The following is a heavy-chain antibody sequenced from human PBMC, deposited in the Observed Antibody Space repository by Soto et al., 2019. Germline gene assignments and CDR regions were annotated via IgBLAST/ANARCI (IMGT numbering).Heavy chain of an antibody. D-gene: IGHD2-8*02. CDR3: ARDKITGLFDY. V-gene: IGHV4-34*01. CDR1: GVSFSGYY. Sequence: SETLSLSCAVYGVSFSGYYWTWIRQPPGTGLEWIGEINHSGSTNYNPSLKSRVTISVDTSKNQFSLKLTSVAAADTAVYYCARDKITGLFDYWGQGTLVTVS. CDR2: INHSGST. J-gene: IGHJ4*02.